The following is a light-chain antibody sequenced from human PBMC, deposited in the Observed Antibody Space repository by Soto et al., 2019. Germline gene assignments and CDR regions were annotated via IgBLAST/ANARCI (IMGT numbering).Light chain of an antibody. CDR1: SSNIGSNT. CDR2: SNN. Sequence: QAVVTQPPSASGTPGQRVTISCSGSSSNIGSNTVNWYQQLPGTAPKLLIYSNNQRPSGVPDRFSGSKSGTSASLAISGLQSSDEADYYCAAWDDSLNGHWVFGGGTKLTVL. V-gene: IGLV1-44*01. CDR3: AAWDDSLNGHWV. J-gene: IGLJ3*02.